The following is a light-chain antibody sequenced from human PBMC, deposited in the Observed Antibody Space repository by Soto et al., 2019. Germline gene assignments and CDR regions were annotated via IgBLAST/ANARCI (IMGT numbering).Light chain of an antibody. J-gene: IGLJ2*01. Sequence: QSALTQPRSVSGSPGQSVTISCTGTSSDVGNYNYVSWYQQHPGKAPNLMIYDVTKRPSGVPDRFSGSKSGNTASLTISGLQAEDEADYYCCSYAGSYTLVFGGGTKVTVL. CDR2: DVT. V-gene: IGLV2-11*01. CDR1: SSDVGNYNY. CDR3: CSYAGSYTLV.